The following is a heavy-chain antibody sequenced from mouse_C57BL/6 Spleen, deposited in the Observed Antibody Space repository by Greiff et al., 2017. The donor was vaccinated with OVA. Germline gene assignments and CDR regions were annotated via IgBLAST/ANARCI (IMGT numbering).Heavy chain of an antibody. CDR1: GYSFTGYY. Sequence: VQLQQSGPELVKPGASVKISCKASGYSFTGYYMNWVKQSPEKSLEWIGEINPSTGGTTYNQKFKAKATLTVDKSSSTAYMQLKSLTSEDSAVYYCARGDGYYGSAMDYWGQGTSVTVSS. CDR3: ARGDGYYGSAMDY. J-gene: IGHJ4*01. CDR2: INPSTGGT. D-gene: IGHD2-3*01. V-gene: IGHV1-42*01.